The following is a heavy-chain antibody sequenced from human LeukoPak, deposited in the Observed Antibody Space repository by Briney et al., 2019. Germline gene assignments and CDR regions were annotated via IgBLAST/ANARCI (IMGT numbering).Heavy chain of an antibody. CDR2: ISDSGGRT. CDR3: AKRGVVIRVILVGFHKEAYYFDS. J-gene: IGHJ4*02. CDR1: GIALSNYG. V-gene: IGHV3-23*01. Sequence: PGGSLRLSCAVSGIALSNYGMSWVRQAPGKGLEWVAGISDSGGRTNYADSLKGRFTISRDNPKNKLYLQMNSLRAEDTAVYFCAKRGVVIRVILVGFHKEAYYFDSWGQGALVTVSS. D-gene: IGHD3-22*01.